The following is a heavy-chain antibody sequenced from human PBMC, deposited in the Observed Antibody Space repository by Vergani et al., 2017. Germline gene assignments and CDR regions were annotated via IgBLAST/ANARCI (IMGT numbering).Heavy chain of an antibody. D-gene: IGHD1-1*01. J-gene: IGHJ1*01. CDR2: IYYSGST. V-gene: IGHV4-31*11. CDR3: ATQLERGQGGLRPFQH. CDR1: GGSISSGGYY. Sequence: QLQLQESGSGLVKPSQTLSLTCAVSGGSISSGGYYWSWIRQHPGKGLEWIGYIYYSGSTYYNPSLKSRVTISVDTAKNQFSLKLRSVTAAYTAVYYCATQLERGQGGLRPFQHWGQGTLVTVSS.